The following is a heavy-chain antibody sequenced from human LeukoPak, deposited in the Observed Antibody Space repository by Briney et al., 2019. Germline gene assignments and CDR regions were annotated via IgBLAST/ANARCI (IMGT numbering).Heavy chain of an antibody. CDR3: ARVLTGTLSFDY. D-gene: IGHD7-27*01. Sequence: ASVKVPCKASGYTFTGYYMHWVRQAPGQGLEWMGWINPNSGGTNYAQKFQGRVTMTRDTSISTAYMELSRLRSDDTAVYYCARVLTGTLSFDYWGQGTLVTVSS. V-gene: IGHV1-2*02. J-gene: IGHJ4*02. CDR2: INPNSGGT. CDR1: GYTFTGYY.